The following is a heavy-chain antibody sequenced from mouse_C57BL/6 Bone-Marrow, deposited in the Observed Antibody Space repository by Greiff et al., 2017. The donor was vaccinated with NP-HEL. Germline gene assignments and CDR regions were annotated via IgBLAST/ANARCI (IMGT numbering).Heavy chain of an antibody. J-gene: IGHJ2*01. CDR3: ARRGLYYGKDFDY. D-gene: IGHD1-1*01. V-gene: IGHV5-6*01. Sequence: EVQLVESGGDLVKPGGSLKLSCAASGFTFSSYGMSWVRQTPDKRLEWVATISSGGSYTNYTDSVKGRFTITRDNAKNTLYLQMSSLKSEDTAMYYCARRGLYYGKDFDYWGQGTTLTVSS. CDR2: ISSGGSYT. CDR1: GFTFSSYG.